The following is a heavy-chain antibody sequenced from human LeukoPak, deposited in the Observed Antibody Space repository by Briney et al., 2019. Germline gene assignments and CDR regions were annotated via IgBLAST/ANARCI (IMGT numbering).Heavy chain of an antibody. V-gene: IGHV4-59*01. CDR2: IYFSGST. Sequence: SETLSLTCTVSAGSIINYYWSWIRQPPGKGLEWIGYIYFSGSTNYNPSLKSRVTISVDTSKNQFSLRLTSMTPADTAVYYCARGGTYWDFWGQGTLVTVSS. J-gene: IGHJ4*02. CDR3: ARGGTYWDF. CDR1: AGSIINYY.